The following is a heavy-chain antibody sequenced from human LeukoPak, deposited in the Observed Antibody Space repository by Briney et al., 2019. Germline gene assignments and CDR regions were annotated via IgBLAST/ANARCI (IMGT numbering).Heavy chain of an antibody. V-gene: IGHV3-33*01. D-gene: IGHD3-10*01. CDR2: IWYDGSNK. CDR1: GFTFSNYG. J-gene: IGHJ5*02. CDR3: ARNYYGSGMDP. Sequence: PGRSLRLSCAASGFTFSNYGMHWVRQAPGKGLEWVAVIWYDGSNKYYADSVKGRFTISRDNSKNTLYLQMNSLRAADTAVYYCARNYYGSGMDPWGQGTLVTVSS.